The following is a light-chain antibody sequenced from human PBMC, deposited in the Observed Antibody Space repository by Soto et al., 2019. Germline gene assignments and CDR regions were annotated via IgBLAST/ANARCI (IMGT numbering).Light chain of an antibody. Sequence: DLQMTQSPSSLSASVGDRVTITCRASQGIGSYLAWFQQKPGKVPKSLIFGASSLQSGVPSKFSGSGSGTEFTLTIDSLQPEDFATYYCQQYISYPLTFGGGTKVEIK. CDR2: GAS. V-gene: IGKV1-16*02. CDR3: QQYISYPLT. CDR1: QGIGSY. J-gene: IGKJ4*01.